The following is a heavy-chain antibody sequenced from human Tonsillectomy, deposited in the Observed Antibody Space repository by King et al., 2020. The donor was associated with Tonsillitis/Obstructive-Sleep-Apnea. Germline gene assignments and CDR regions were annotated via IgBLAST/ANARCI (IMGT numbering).Heavy chain of an antibody. J-gene: IGHJ4*02. Sequence: VQLVESGGGVVQPGRSLRLSCAASGFTFSSYALHWVRQAPGKGLEWLAVISYDGSDKLYADSVKGRFTISRDDSKNTVYLQMNSLRPEDTAVYYCARVRIPTATTPDYLGQGTLVTVSS. V-gene: IGHV3-30*04. CDR1: GFTFSSYA. CDR2: ISYDGSDK. D-gene: IGHD1-1*01. CDR3: ARVRIPTATTPDY.